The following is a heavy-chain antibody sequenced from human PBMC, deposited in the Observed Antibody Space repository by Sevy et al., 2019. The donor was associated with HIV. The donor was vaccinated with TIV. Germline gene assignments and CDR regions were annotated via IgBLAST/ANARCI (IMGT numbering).Heavy chain of an antibody. J-gene: IGHJ6*02. V-gene: IGHV3-74*01. CDR1: GFTFSSYW. Sequence: GGSLRLSCAASGFTFSSYWMHWVRQAPGKGLVWVSRINNDGSSTSYADSVKGRFTISRDNAKNTLYLQLNSLRAEDTAVYYCARVMTTVTNYYYYGMDVWGQGTTVTVSS. D-gene: IGHD4-17*01. CDR3: ARVMTTVTNYYYYGMDV. CDR2: INNDGSST.